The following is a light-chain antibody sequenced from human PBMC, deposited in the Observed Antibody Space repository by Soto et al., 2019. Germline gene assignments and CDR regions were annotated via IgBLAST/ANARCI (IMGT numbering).Light chain of an antibody. Sequence: QSALTQPASVSGSPGQSITISCTGTSSDVGDYDYVSWYQQHPGKAPKLMIYDVSNRPSGISNRFSGSKSGNTASLTISGLQAEDEAHYYCSSYGSSTTLEVFGTGTKVTVL. V-gene: IGLV2-14*01. J-gene: IGLJ1*01. CDR2: DVS. CDR1: SSDVGDYDY. CDR3: SSYGSSTTLEV.